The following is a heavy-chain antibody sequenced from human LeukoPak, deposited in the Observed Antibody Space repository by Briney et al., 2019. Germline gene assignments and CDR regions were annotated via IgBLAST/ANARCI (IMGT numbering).Heavy chain of an antibody. Sequence: PGGTLRLSCVASGFTFSSHGMNWVRQAPGKGLEWVSYISSSISTIYYADSVKGRFTISRDNAKNSLYLQMNSLRAEDTAVYYCARVGATPFDYWGQGTLVTVSS. V-gene: IGHV3-48*01. D-gene: IGHD1-26*01. CDR1: GFTFSSHG. J-gene: IGHJ4*02. CDR3: ARVGATPFDY. CDR2: ISSSISTI.